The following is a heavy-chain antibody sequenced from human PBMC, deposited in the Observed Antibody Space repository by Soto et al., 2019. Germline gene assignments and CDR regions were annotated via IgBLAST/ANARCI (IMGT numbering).Heavy chain of an antibody. Sequence: PGGSLRLSCAASGFTFSSYAMSWVRQAPGKGLEWVSSISSSSSYIYYADSVKGRFTISRDNAKNSLYLQMNSLRAEDTAVYYCARDPSYDSSGYYYDYWGQGTLVTVS. J-gene: IGHJ4*02. CDR2: ISSSSSYI. V-gene: IGHV3-21*01. CDR1: GFTFSSYA. CDR3: ARDPSYDSSGYYYDY. D-gene: IGHD3-22*01.